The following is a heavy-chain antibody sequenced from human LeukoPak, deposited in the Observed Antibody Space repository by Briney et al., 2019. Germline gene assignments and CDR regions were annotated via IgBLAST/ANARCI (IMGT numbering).Heavy chain of an antibody. V-gene: IGHV4-4*02. CDR3: AKEGKEWELRAFDI. CDR1: GGSISSSNW. J-gene: IGHJ3*02. D-gene: IGHD1-26*01. CDR2: IYHSGST. Sequence: SGTLSLTCAVSGGSISSSNWWSWVRQPPGKGLEWIGEIYHSGSTNYNPSLKSRVTISVDKSKNQFSLKLSSVTAADTAVYYCAKEGKEWELRAFDIWGQGTMVTVSS.